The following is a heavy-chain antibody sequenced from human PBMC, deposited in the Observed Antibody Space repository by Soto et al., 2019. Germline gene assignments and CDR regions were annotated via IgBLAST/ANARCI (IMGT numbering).Heavy chain of an antibody. D-gene: IGHD3-22*01. CDR1: GGSISSGGYS. CDR3: ARDCCDSSGYPEQGAFDI. V-gene: IGHV4-30-2*01. CDR2: IYHSGST. Sequence: SETLSLTCAVSGGSISSGGYSWSWIRQPPGKGLEWIGYIYHSGSTYYNPSLKGRVTISVDRSKNQFSLKLSSVAAADTAVYYCARDCCDSSGYPEQGAFDIWGQGTMVTVSS. J-gene: IGHJ3*02.